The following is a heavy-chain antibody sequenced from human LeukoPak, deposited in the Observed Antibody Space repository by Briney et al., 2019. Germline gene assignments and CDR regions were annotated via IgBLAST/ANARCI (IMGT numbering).Heavy chain of an antibody. D-gene: IGHD3-10*01. CDR3: ARSQNYYGSGDY. CDR1: GDSVSNGNYY. J-gene: IGHJ4*02. V-gene: IGHV4-61*03. CDR2: IYYTGKT. Sequence: SETLSLTCTVSGDSVSNGNYYWSWLRQPPGKALEWIGYIYYTGKTYYNPSLEGRVTILVDASRNHFSVKLSSVTAADTAVYYCARSQNYYGSGDYWSQGTLVTVSS.